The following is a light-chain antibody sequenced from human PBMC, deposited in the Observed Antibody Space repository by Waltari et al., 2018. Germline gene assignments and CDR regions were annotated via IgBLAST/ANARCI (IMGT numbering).Light chain of an antibody. CDR2: YAS. Sequence: QSALTQPAPVSGSPGQSITLSCTCTSRDRGGYKSVSGYQQHPGKSPKLIIYYASTRPSGTSNRFSGSKSGNTASLTISGLQAEDEADYYCNSYTSSRTWVFGGGTKLTVL. CDR1: SRDRGGYKS. CDR3: NSYTSSRTWV. V-gene: IGLV2-14*03. J-gene: IGLJ3*02.